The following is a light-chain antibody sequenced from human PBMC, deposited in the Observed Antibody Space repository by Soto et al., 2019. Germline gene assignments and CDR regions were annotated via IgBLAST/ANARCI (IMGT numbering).Light chain of an antibody. CDR3: ASWDDSLNGPV. CDR2: IDN. CDR1: TSNIGSQT. V-gene: IGLV1-44*01. J-gene: IGLJ2*01. Sequence: QSVLTQPPSASGTPGQRVSISCSGSTSNIGSQTVNWYQRLPGTAPRLLIYIDNQRPSGVPERFSGSKSGTSASLAISGLQSEDEADYFCASWDDSLNGPVFGGGTQLTVL.